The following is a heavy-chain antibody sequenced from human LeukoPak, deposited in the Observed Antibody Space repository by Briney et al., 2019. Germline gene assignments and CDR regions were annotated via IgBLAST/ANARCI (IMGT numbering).Heavy chain of an antibody. CDR3: ARARGLFDY. CDR2: RNPNSGNT. V-gene: IGHV1-8*01. Sequence: ASVKVSCKASGYTFTSYDINWVRQATRQGREWMGWRNPNSGNTGYAQKFQGRVTMTKSTSISTAYMELSSLRSEDTAVHYCARARGLFDYWGERTLVTVSS. J-gene: IGHJ4*02. CDR1: GYTFTSYD.